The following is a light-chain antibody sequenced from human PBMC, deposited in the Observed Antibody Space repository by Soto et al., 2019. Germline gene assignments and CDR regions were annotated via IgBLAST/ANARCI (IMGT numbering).Light chain of an antibody. CDR3: SSYTSSSTGV. V-gene: IGLV2-14*01. CDR2: EVS. Sequence: QSALTQPASVSRSPGQSITISCTGTSSDVGGYNYVSWYQQHPGKAPKLMIYEVSNRPSGVSNRFSGSKSGNTASLTISGLQAEDEADYYCSSYTSSSTGVFGGGTKLTVL. J-gene: IGLJ2*01. CDR1: SSDVGGYNY.